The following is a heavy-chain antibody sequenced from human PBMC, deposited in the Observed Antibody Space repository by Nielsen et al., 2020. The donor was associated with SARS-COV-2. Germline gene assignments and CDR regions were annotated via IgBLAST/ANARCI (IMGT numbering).Heavy chain of an antibody. CDR3: TRDVFRGYFDY. J-gene: IGHJ4*02. D-gene: IGHD2/OR15-2a*01. CDR2: INQAGSEK. CDR1: GFTFSNYW. Sequence: GGSLRLSCVASGFTFSNYWMDWVRLIPGKGLEWVASINQAGSEKYYVESVKGRFTAARDNAENSLYLQLNSLRDEDTAIYYCTRDVFRGYFDYWGPGTGVTVSS. V-gene: IGHV3-7*03.